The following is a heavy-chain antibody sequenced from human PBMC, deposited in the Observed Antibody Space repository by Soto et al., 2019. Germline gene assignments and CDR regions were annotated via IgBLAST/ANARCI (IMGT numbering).Heavy chain of an antibody. J-gene: IGHJ6*02. Sequence: ASVKVSCKASGYIFTSYDINWVRQATGQGLEWMGWMNPNSGNTGYAQKFQGRVTMTRNTSISTACMELSSLRSEDTAVYYCARNWGPYYDFWSGSYYYGMDVWGQGTTVTVSS. CDR2: MNPNSGNT. CDR1: GYIFTSYD. V-gene: IGHV1-8*01. CDR3: ARNWGPYYDFWSGSYYYGMDV. D-gene: IGHD3-3*01.